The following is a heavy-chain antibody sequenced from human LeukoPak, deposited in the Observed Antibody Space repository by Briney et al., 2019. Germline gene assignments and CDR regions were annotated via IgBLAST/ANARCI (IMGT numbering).Heavy chain of an antibody. D-gene: IGHD3-10*01. CDR1: KFTFSVHW. Sequence: GGSLRLSCVASKFTFSVHWMTWVRQAPGKGLEWVANIEQDGNEKYYVDPVKGRFTISRDNAKNSLYLQMNSLRAEDTALYYCARGGSETNYFSRVLPLDYWGQGTLVTVSS. CDR2: IEQDGNEK. CDR3: ARGGSETNYFSRVLPLDY. J-gene: IGHJ4*02. V-gene: IGHV3-7*01.